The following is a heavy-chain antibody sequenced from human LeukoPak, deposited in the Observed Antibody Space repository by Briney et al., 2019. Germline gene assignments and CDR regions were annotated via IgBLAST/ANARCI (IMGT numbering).Heavy chain of an antibody. CDR3: TSPQKDIVILPTASG. Sequence: PGGSLRLSCTASGFTFGDYALNWVRQAPGKGLEWVGFIRSKVYGGTTEYAASVKGRFTISRDDSKSSAYLQMNSLKTEDTAVYYCTSPQKDIVILPTASGGGQGTLVTVSS. J-gene: IGHJ4*02. D-gene: IGHD2-2*01. CDR1: GFTFGDYA. V-gene: IGHV3-49*04. CDR2: IRSKVYGGTT.